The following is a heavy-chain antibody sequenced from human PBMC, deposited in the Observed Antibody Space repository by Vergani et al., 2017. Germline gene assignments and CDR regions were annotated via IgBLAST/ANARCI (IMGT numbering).Heavy chain of an antibody. CDR1: GFTFSSYG. V-gene: IGHV3-33*01. CDR3: ARDTRRYCGGDCYFDY. D-gene: IGHD2-21*02. J-gene: IGHJ4*02. Sequence: VQLVESGGGLVKPGGSLRLSCAASGFTFSSYGMHWVRQAPGKGLEWVAVIWYDGSNKYYADSVKGRFTISRDNSKNTLYLQMNSLRAEDTAVYYCARDTRRYCGGDCYFDYWGQGTLVTVSS. CDR2: IWYDGSNK.